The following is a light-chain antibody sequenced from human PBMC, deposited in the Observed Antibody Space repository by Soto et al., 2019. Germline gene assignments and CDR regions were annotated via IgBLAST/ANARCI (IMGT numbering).Light chain of an antibody. CDR2: DVS. CDR3: SSFTSRNTYV. CDR1: SSDVGGYTF. Sequence: QSVLAQPASVSASPGQSIAISCTGTSSDVGGYTFVSWYQQHPGKAPKLMIYDVSNRPSGISNRFSGSKSGNTASLTIFGLQAEDEADYYCSSFTSRNTYVFGTGTKVTVL. V-gene: IGLV2-14*01. J-gene: IGLJ1*01.